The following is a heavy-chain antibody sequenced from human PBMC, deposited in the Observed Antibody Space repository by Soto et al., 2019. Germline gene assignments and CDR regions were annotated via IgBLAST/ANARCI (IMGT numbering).Heavy chain of an antibody. V-gene: IGHV4-39*01. CDR1: GGSISSSSYY. CDR3: ARKTWNNWHYVSLDP. Sequence: SETLSLTCTVSGGSISSSSYYWGWIRQPPGKGLEWIGSIYYSGSTYYNPSLKSRVTISVDTSKNQFSLKLSSVTAADTAVYYCARKTWNNWHYVSLDPSGQGTLVSVP. CDR2: IYYSGST. D-gene: IGHD1-7*01. J-gene: IGHJ5*02.